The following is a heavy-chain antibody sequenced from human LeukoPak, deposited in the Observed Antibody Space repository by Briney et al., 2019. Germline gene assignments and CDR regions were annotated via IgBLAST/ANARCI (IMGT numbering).Heavy chain of an antibody. V-gene: IGHV3-20*04. CDR3: TRAYDFWSGKFDY. Sequence: PGGSLRLSCAASGFTFDDYGMSWVRQAPGKGLEWVSGINYNGGSTGYADSVKGRFTVSRDNAKNSLYLQVNSLRAEDTALYYCTRAYDFWSGKFDYWGQGTLVTVSS. D-gene: IGHD3-3*01. CDR2: INYNGGST. CDR1: GFTFDDYG. J-gene: IGHJ4*02.